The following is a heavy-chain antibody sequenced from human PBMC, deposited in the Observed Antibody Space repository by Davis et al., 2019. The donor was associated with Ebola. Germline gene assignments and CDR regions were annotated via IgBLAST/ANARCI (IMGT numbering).Heavy chain of an antibody. CDR1: GGSFSGYY. D-gene: IGHD2-2*01. CDR2: INHSGST. Sequence: PSETLSLTCAVYGGSFSGYYWSWIRQPPGKGLEWIGEINHSGSTNYNPSLKSRVTISVDTSKNQFSLKLSSVTAADTAVYYCASHADIVVVPAARILHYYGMDVWGQGTTVTVSS. V-gene: IGHV4-34*01. CDR3: ASHADIVVVPAARILHYYGMDV. J-gene: IGHJ6*02.